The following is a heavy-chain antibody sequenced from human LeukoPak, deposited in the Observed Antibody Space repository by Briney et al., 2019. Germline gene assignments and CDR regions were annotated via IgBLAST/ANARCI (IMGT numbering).Heavy chain of an antibody. CDR3: ASRKWEPLSASPPHYYFDY. Sequence: PSETLSLTCTVSGGSISNYYWSWIRQPPGKGLEWIGEINHSGNTKYNPSLKSRVTISVDTSKNQFSLKLSSVTAADTAVYYCASRKWEPLSASPPHYYFDYWGQGTLVTVSS. CDR1: GGSISNYY. V-gene: IGHV4-34*01. D-gene: IGHD1-26*01. CDR2: INHSGNT. J-gene: IGHJ4*02.